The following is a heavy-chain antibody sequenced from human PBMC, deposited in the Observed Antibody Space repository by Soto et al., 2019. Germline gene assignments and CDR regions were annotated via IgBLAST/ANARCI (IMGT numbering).Heavy chain of an antibody. CDR2: ISASGGST. Sequence: EVQRLESGGGLVQPGGSLRLSCAASGFTFSTYAVSWVRQAPGKGLAWVSGISASGGSTDYGDSVKGRFTISRDSSKNTLFLQMNSLRAEDTALYYCARHYGDYYYYYGMDVWGQGTTVDVSS. CDR3: ARHYGDYYYYYGMDV. CDR1: GFTFSTYA. J-gene: IGHJ6*01. D-gene: IGHD4-17*01. V-gene: IGHV3-23*01.